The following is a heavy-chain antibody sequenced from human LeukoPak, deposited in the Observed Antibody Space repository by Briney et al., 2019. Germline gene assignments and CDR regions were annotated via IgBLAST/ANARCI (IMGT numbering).Heavy chain of an antibody. CDR3: ARDLFYGSGSYYDY. Sequence: ASVKVSCKASGGTFSSYAISWVRQAPGQGLEWMGRIIPIFGTANYAQKLQGRVTITTDESTSTAYMELSSLRSEDTAVYYCARDLFYGSGSYYDYWGQGTLVTVSS. D-gene: IGHD3-10*01. CDR2: IIPIFGTA. J-gene: IGHJ4*02. CDR1: GGTFSSYA. V-gene: IGHV1-69*05.